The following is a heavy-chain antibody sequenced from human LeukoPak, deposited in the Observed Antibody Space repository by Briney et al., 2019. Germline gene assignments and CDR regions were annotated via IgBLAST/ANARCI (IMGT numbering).Heavy chain of an antibody. CDR2: IYHTGST. CDR1: GGSISSGSYY. J-gene: IGHJ4*02. Sequence: PSETLSLTCTVSGGSISSGSYYWSRIRQSPGKGLEWIGYIYHTGSTSYSPSLKSRVTISADTSQNQFSLKLSSVTAADTAVYYCASRKLGNDYWGQGTLVTVSS. CDR3: ASRKLGNDY. V-gene: IGHV4-61*01. D-gene: IGHD7-27*01.